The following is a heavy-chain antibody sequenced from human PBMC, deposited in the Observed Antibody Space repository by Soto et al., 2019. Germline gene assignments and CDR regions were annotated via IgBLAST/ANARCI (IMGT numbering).Heavy chain of an antibody. CDR2: IYYSGNT. CDR1: GGSISSGNYY. Sequence: NPSETLSLTCNVSGGSISSGNYYWSWIRQHPGKGLEWIGYIYYSGNTYYNPSLRSRVSISIDTSKNQFSLKLSSVTAADTAVYFCARDRYSGFQFDFWGQGTLVTVSS. J-gene: IGHJ4*02. CDR3: ARDRYSGFQFDF. V-gene: IGHV4-31*03. D-gene: IGHD5-12*01.